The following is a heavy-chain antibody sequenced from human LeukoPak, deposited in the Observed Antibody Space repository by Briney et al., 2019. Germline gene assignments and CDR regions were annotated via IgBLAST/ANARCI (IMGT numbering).Heavy chain of an antibody. CDR2: IYSGGST. V-gene: IGHV3-66*01. CDR1: GFTVSGNY. Sequence: GGSLRLSCAASGFTVSGNYMSWVRQAPGKGLEWVSVIYSGGSTYYADSVKGRFTISRDNSKNTLYLQMNSLRAEDTAVYYCARANDSSGYYYYYYMDVWGKGTTVTISS. D-gene: IGHD3-22*01. J-gene: IGHJ6*03. CDR3: ARANDSSGYYYYYYMDV.